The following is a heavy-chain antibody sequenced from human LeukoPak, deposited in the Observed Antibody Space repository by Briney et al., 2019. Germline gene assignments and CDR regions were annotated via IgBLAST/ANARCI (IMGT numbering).Heavy chain of an antibody. Sequence: GGSLRLSCAASGFTFSTYGMAWVRQVPRNRLEWVSSIGATGGLISYADSVKGRFTVSSSEKTFYLQMNSLRAEDTAVYFCAAKILGSAPFDFWGQGTLVTVSA. D-gene: IGHD3-10*01. CDR2: IGATGGLI. CDR3: AAKILGSAPFDF. CDR1: GFTFSTYG. V-gene: IGHV3-23*01. J-gene: IGHJ4*02.